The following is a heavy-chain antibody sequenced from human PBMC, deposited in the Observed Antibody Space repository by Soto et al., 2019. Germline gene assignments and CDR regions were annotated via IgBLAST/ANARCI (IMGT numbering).Heavy chain of an antibody. D-gene: IGHD2-2*01. CDR2: ISSTGTTI. CDR1: GFSFSTYE. Sequence: GGSLRLSCTASGFSFSTYEMNWVRQAPGKGLEWVSYISSTGTTIFYSDSVKGRFTVSRDNAKNSLYLQMNSLRAEDTALYYCASWLQWEHGFDIWGLGTMVTVSS. CDR3: ASWLQWEHGFDI. V-gene: IGHV3-48*03. J-gene: IGHJ3*02.